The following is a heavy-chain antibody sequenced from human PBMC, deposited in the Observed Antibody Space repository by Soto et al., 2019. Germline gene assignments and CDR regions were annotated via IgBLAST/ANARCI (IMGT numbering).Heavy chain of an antibody. D-gene: IGHD3-22*01. CDR2: ISGSGGST. V-gene: IGHV3-23*01. Sequence: GGSLRLSCAASGFTFSSYAMSWVRQAPGKGLEWVSAISGSGGSTYYADSVKGRFTISSDNFKNTLYLQMNSLRAEVTAVYYCVGYDSSGYYPGYFDYWGQGTLVTVSS. CDR1: GFTFSSYA. J-gene: IGHJ4*02. CDR3: VGYDSSGYYPGYFDY.